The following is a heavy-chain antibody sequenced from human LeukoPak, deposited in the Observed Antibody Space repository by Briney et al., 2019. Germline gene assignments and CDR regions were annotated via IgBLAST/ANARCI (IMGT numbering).Heavy chain of an antibody. D-gene: IGHD3-9*01. CDR1: GFTFSAYG. V-gene: IGHV3-30*02. J-gene: IGHJ4*02. CDR3: AKDKEYYDILTGQLDY. Sequence: PGGSLRLSCVASGFTFSAYGMHWVRQAPGRGLDWVTGIRYDGTETAYADSVKGQFTISRDNSTNTLYLQMHSLRAEDTAVYYCAKDKEYYDILTGQLDYWGQGTLVTVSS. CDR2: IRYDGTET.